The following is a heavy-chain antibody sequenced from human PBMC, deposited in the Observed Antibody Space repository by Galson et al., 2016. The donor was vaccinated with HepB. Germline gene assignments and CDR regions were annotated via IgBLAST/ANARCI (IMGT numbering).Heavy chain of an antibody. V-gene: IGHV4-59*01. CDR3: ARLLSKWYGAFDI. Sequence: ETLSLTCTVSGGFISSYYWSWIRQPPGKGLEWIGYIYDTGSTNYNPSLNSRVTISVDTSKNQFSLKLSSVTAADTAVYYCARLLSKWYGAFDIWGQGTMVSVSS. CDR1: GGFISSYY. J-gene: IGHJ3*02. D-gene: IGHD3-10*01. CDR2: IYDTGST.